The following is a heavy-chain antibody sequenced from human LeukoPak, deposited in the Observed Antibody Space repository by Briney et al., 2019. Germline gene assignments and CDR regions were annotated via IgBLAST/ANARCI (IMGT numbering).Heavy chain of an antibody. Sequence: ASETLSLTCTVSGGPISSYYWSWIRQPAGKGLEWIGRIYSSGSTNYNPSLKSRVTMSVDTSKNQFSLKLSSVTAADTAVYYCARVGVGVGATYFDYWGQGTLVTVSS. D-gene: IGHD1-26*01. V-gene: IGHV4-4*07. CDR3: ARVGVGVGATYFDY. CDR2: IYSSGST. CDR1: GGPISSYY. J-gene: IGHJ4*02.